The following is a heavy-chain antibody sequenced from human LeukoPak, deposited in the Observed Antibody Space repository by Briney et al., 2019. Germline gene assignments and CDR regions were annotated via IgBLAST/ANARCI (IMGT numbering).Heavy chain of an antibody. CDR3: ARSSWAYRSFDY. CDR1: GGSISSYY. J-gene: IGHJ4*02. CDR2: IYYSVTT. V-gene: IGHV4-59*01. D-gene: IGHD1-14*01. Sequence: KPAEPLSLTCTVSGGSISSYYWSWIRQPPGKGLEWIGYIYYSVTTDYNPSLKSRVTISVDTSNNQFSLKVSSVTAADTAVYYCARSSWAYRSFDYWGQGTLVPVSS.